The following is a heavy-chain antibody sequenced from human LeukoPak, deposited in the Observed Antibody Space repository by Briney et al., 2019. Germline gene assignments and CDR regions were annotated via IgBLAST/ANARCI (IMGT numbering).Heavy chain of an antibody. J-gene: IGHJ4*02. CDR2: INPSGGST. D-gene: IGHD3-22*01. CDR3: ARDSSGYYYRFDY. Sequence: ASVKVSCKASGYTFTSYYMHWVRQAPGQGLEWMGLINPSGGSTSYAQKFQGRVTMTRDTSTSTVYMVLSSLRSEDTAVYYCARDSSGYYYRFDYWGQGTLVTVSS. CDR1: GYTFTSYY. V-gene: IGHV1-46*03.